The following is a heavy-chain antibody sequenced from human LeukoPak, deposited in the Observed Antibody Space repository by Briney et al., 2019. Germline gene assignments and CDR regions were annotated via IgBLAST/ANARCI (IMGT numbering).Heavy chain of an antibody. J-gene: IGHJ2*01. CDR1: GYKFTDDY. D-gene: IGHD3-22*01. Sequence: GASVKVSCKASGYKFTDDYMHWVRQAPGQGLEFMGWINPDSGFTNYAQKFQGRVTMTRDTSISTAYMELSRLRSDDTAVYYCARVPAYYYDSSGHYWYFDLWGRGTLVTVSS. V-gene: IGHV1-2*02. CDR3: ARVPAYYYDSSGHYWYFDL. CDR2: INPDSGFT.